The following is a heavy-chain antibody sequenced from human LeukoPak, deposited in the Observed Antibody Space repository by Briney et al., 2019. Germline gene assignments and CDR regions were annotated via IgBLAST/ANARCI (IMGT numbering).Heavy chain of an antibody. Sequence: SGPTLVNPTQTLTLTCSFSGFSLSTSGVGVGWVRQPPGKAPEWLALIYWDDDKRYSPSLKSRLSITKDTSKNQVVLTMTNMDPVDTATYYCAHMSPLDAFDIWGQGTMVTVSS. V-gene: IGHV2-5*02. CDR3: AHMSPLDAFDI. CDR2: IYWDDDK. CDR1: GFSLSTSGVG. J-gene: IGHJ3*02.